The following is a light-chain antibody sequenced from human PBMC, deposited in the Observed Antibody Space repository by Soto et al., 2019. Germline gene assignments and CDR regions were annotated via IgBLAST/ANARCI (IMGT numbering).Light chain of an antibody. CDR2: DAS. CDR1: QSVSTY. CDR3: QQRSNGWT. Sequence: EIVLTQSPATLSLSPGERATLSCRASQSVSTYLAWYQQKPGQAPRLLISDASNRATGIPARFSGSGSGTDFILTINSLEPEDFAVYYCQQRSNGWTFGHGTKVEIK. J-gene: IGKJ1*01. V-gene: IGKV3-11*01.